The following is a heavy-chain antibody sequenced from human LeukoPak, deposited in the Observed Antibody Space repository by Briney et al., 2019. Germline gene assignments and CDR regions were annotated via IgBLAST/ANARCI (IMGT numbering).Heavy chain of an antibody. J-gene: IGHJ3*02. CDR2: ISAYNGNT. CDR1: GYTFTSYG. Sequence: ASVKVSCKASGYTFTSYGISWVRQAPGQGLEWMGWISAYNGNTNYAQKFQGRVTMTRDTSISTAYMELSRLRSDDTAVYYCARVSVGFLEWLLHDKCDAFDIWGQGTMVTVSS. CDR3: ARVSVGFLEWLLHDKCDAFDI. V-gene: IGHV1-18*01. D-gene: IGHD3-3*01.